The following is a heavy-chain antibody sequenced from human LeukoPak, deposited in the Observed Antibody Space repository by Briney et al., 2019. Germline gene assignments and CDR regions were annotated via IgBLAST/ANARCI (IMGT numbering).Heavy chain of an antibody. D-gene: IGHD3-9*01. V-gene: IGHV3-7*03. J-gene: IGHJ4*02. CDR3: ARGDYDILTGYGKDFDY. CDR1: GFTFSNYW. CDR2: INQDGSEK. Sequence: GGSLRLSCAASGFTFSNYWMNWVRQAPGKGLEWVASINQDGSEKYYVDSVKGRFTISRDKAKNSLYLQMNSLRVEDTAVYYCARGDYDILTGYGKDFDYWGQGTLVTVSS.